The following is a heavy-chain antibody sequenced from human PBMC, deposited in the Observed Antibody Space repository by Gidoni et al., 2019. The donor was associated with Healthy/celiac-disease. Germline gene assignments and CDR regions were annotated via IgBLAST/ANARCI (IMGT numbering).Heavy chain of an antibody. D-gene: IGHD2-15*01. J-gene: IGHJ4*02. CDR3: AREWAVVVAATPSAPLDY. Sequence: EVQLVESGGGLVKPGGSLRLSCAASGFTFSSYSMNWVRQAPGKGLEWVSSISSSSSYIYYADSVKGRFTISRDNAKNSLYLQMNSLRAEDTAVYYCAREWAVVVAATPSAPLDYWGQGTLVTVSS. CDR1: GFTFSSYS. V-gene: IGHV3-21*01. CDR2: ISSSSSYI.